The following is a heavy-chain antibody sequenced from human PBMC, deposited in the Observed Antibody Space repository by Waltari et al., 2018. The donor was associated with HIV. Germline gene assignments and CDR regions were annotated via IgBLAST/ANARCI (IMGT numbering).Heavy chain of an antibody. CDR3: ANNGSPDGSQTDC. CDR1: GFSFKNYS. J-gene: IGHJ4*02. CDR2: ISGSGDST. Sequence: VQLLESGGGLVKPGGSLSLSCAASGFSFKNYSITWVRQAPGKGLEWVSGISGSGDSTYSADFVKGRFTISRDNSKNTLYLQMDSLRVEDTAVYYCANNGSPDGSQTDCWGQGTLVTVSA. V-gene: IGHV3-23*01. D-gene: IGHD2-8*01.